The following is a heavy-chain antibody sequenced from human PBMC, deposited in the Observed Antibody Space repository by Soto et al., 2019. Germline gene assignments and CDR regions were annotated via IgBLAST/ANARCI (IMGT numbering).Heavy chain of an antibody. J-gene: IGHJ6*02. V-gene: IGHV6-1*01. Sequence: SQTLSLTCAISGDSVSSNSAAWNWIRQSPSGGLEWLGRTYYRSKWYNDYAVSVKSRITINPDTSKNQFSLQLTSVTPKDTAVYYCARAWLPTGDYYSYGMDVWGQGTTVTVSS. D-gene: IGHD5-18*01. CDR2: TYYRSKWYN. CDR1: GDSVSSNSAA. CDR3: ARAWLPTGDYYSYGMDV.